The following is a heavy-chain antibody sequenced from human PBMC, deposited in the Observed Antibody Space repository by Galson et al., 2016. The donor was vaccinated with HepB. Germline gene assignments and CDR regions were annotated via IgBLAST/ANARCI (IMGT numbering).Heavy chain of an antibody. CDR2: MDSGGGT. V-gene: IGHV3-53*01. Sequence: SLRLSCAVSGFTVSNNYMSWVRQAPGKGLEWVSVMDSGGGTYYEGSVRGRFTISRDNSKNTVYLQMNSLRAEETAVYYCARLVLYDTSGSYYWGQGTLVTVSS. J-gene: IGHJ4*02. CDR3: ARLVLYDTSGSYY. D-gene: IGHD3-22*01. CDR1: GFTVSNNY.